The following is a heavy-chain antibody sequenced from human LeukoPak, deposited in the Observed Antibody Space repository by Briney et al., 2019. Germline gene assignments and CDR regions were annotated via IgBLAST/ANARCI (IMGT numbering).Heavy chain of an antibody. J-gene: IGHJ4*02. CDR1: GFTFSSYA. V-gene: IGHV3-30-3*01. CDR2: ISYDGSNK. Sequence: GGSLRLSCAASGFTFSSYAMHWVRQAPGKGLEWVAVISYDGSNKYYADSVKGRFTISRDNSKNTLYLQMNSLRAEDTAVYYCAKVFYDSSGPPAYFDYWGQGTLVTVSS. CDR3: AKVFYDSSGPPAYFDY. D-gene: IGHD3-22*01.